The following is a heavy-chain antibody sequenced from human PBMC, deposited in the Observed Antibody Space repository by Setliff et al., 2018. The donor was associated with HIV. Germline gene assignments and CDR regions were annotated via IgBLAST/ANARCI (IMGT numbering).Heavy chain of an antibody. Sequence: YGLHWVRQAPGKGLEWVAVISQDASKDYYADSVKGRFTISKDNSKNTVFLQMNNLRVEDTALYYCAKSSFRFFEDLSDWYFDLWGRGTLVTVSS. CDR1: YG. V-gene: IGHV3-30*18. CDR2: ISQDASKD. J-gene: IGHJ2*01. D-gene: IGHD3-16*02. CDR3: AKSSFRFFEDLSDWYFDL.